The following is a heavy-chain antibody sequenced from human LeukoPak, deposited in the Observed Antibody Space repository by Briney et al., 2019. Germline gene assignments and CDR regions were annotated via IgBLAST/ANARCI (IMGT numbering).Heavy chain of an antibody. V-gene: IGHV3-23*01. J-gene: IGHJ6*03. CDR2: VSGSGGTT. D-gene: IGHD6-13*01. Sequence: PGGSLRLSCAASGFTFSSYAVTWVRQAPGKGLEWVSAVSGSGGTTYHADSVKGRFTISRDNSKNTLFLRMNSLRVEDTAVYYCTKCAGYSCTNDMDVWGRGTTVTVSS. CDR3: TKCAGYSCTNDMDV. CDR1: GFTFSSYA.